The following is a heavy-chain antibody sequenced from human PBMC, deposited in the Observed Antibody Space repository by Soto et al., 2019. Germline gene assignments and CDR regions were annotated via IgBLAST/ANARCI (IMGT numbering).Heavy chain of an antibody. J-gene: IGHJ4*02. D-gene: IGHD3-22*01. CDR2: ISAYNGNA. CDR3: ARDKGYYYDSSGYKPFDY. V-gene: IGHV1-18*04. Sequence: ASVKVSCKASGYTFTSYGISWVRQAPGQGLEWMGWISAYNGNANYAQKLQGRVTMTTDTSTSTAYMELRSLRSDDTAVYYCARDKGYYYDSSGYKPFDYWGQGTLVTVSS. CDR1: GYTFTSYG.